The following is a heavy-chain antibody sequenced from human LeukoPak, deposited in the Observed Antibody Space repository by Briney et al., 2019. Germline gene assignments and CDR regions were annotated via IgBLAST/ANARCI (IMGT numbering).Heavy chain of an antibody. V-gene: IGHV4-59*01. CDR1: SGSISSYY. D-gene: IGHD3-10*01. J-gene: IGHJ5*02. Sequence: PSQTLSLICTFSSGSISSYYWSWIRQPPGKGLEWIGYIYHSGNTNYNPSLKSRVTISLDTSKNQFSLKLTSVTAADTAVYYCARDKDGRRGGWFDPWGQGTLVTVSS. CDR2: IYHSGNT. CDR3: ARDKDGRRGGWFDP.